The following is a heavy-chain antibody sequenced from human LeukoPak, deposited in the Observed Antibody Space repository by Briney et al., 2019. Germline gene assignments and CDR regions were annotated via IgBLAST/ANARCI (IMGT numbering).Heavy chain of an antibody. Sequence: GASVKVSCKASGYTFTSYGISWVRQAPGQGLEWMGWINPNSGGTNYAQKFQGRVTMTRDTSISTAYMELSRLRSDDTAVYYCARDHEYSSSNWFDPWGQGTLVTVSS. CDR2: INPNSGGT. CDR3: ARDHEYSSSNWFDP. CDR1: GYTFTSYG. J-gene: IGHJ5*02. D-gene: IGHD6-6*01. V-gene: IGHV1-2*02.